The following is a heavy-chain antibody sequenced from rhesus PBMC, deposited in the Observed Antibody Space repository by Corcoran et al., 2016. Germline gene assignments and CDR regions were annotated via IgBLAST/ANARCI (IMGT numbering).Heavy chain of an antibody. J-gene: IGHJ4*01. V-gene: IGHV4-65*01. Sequence: QVQLQESGPGLVKPSETLSLTCAVSGGSISSSNWWSWIRPPPGKGLEWIGYISGSIGSTYYKPSLMMRFTISSDTSKNQFSLKLSSVTAADTAVYYCARGTGYSGSWNFFDYWGQGVLVTVSS. D-gene: IGHD6-25*01. CDR3: ARGTGYSGSWNFFDY. CDR2: ISGSIGST. CDR1: GGSISSSNW.